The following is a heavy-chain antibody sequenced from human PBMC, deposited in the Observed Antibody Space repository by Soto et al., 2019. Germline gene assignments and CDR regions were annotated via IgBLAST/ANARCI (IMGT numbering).Heavy chain of an antibody. CDR1: GFTFSSYA. D-gene: IGHD3-3*02. Sequence: PGGSLRLSCAAPGFTFSSYAMSWVRQAPGKGLEWVSGISGSGRSTYYADSVQGRFTISRDNFKNTLFLQVNSLKVEDTAVYFCGRAPICGEPLGWFDHGGQGTLVPVSS. CDR3: GRAPICGEPLGWFDH. CDR2: ISGSGRST. V-gene: IGHV3-23*01. J-gene: IGHJ5*02.